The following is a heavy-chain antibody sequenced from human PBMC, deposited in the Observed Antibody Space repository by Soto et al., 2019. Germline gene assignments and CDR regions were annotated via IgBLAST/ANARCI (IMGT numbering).Heavy chain of an antibody. D-gene: IGHD5-12*01. Sequence: TLSLTCAISGDSVSSNTASWNWIRQSPSRGLEWLGRTYFRSKWYNDYAVSVKSRIIINPDTSNNQFSLQLNSVTPEDTAVYFCAKGDNLGPKTGYAFDPWGQGIMVTVSS. CDR3: AKGDNLGPKTGYAFDP. V-gene: IGHV6-1*01. J-gene: IGHJ5*02. CDR1: GDSVSSNTAS. CDR2: TYFRSKWYN.